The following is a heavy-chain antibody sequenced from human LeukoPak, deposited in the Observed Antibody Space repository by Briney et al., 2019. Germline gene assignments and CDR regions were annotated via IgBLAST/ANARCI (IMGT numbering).Heavy chain of an antibody. Sequence: GGSLRLSCAASGFTFSNYGMHWVRQAPGKGLEWVAVIWYDGSNEYYADSVKGRFIISRDNSKDTLYLQMNSLRAEDTAVYYCARAQAVGASCYGFDVWGQGTTVTVSS. CDR2: IWYDGSNE. J-gene: IGHJ6*02. D-gene: IGHD1-26*01. CDR1: GFTFSNYG. V-gene: IGHV3-33*01. CDR3: ARAQAVGASCYGFDV.